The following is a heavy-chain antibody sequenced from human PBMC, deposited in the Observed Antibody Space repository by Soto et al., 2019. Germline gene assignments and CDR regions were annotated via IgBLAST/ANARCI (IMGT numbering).Heavy chain of an antibody. CDR2: IYPGDSDT. V-gene: IGHV5-51*01. D-gene: IGHD2-2*01. J-gene: IGHJ4*02. CDR1: GYRFTNYW. CDR3: ARDYCSGTTCYDFDY. Sequence: PGESLKISCKVSGYRFTNYWICWVRQMPGKGLEWMGIIYPGDSDTRYSPSFQGQVTISADKSINTAYLQWSSLKASDTAMYYCARDYCSGTTCYDFDYWGQGTLVTLSS.